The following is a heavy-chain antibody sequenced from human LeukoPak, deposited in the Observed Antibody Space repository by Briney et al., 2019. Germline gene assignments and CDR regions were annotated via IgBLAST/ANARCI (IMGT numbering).Heavy chain of an antibody. CDR2: IYPGDSDT. CDR3: ARRYSSSWHFDY. D-gene: IGHD6-13*01. CDR1: EYTFTSYW. J-gene: IGHJ4*02. V-gene: IGHV5-51*01. Sequence: GESLKISCKGSEYTFTSYWIGWVRQMPGEGLEWMGIIYPGDSDTRYSPSFQGQVTISADKSINTAYLQWSSLKASDTAMYYCARRYSSSWHFDYWGQGTLVTVSS.